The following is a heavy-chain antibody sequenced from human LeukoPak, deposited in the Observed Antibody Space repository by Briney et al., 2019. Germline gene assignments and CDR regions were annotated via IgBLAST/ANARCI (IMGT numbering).Heavy chain of an antibody. Sequence: ASVKVSCKASGYTFTNYGITWARQAPGQGLEWMGWISGYNGNTNYSQRLQGRVTMTTDTTTSTAYMELRRLRSDETAVCYCGRGWNGHFDIWGQGTMVTVSS. J-gene: IGHJ3*02. V-gene: IGHV1-18*04. CDR3: GRGWNGHFDI. D-gene: IGHD1-1*01. CDR2: ISGYNGNT. CDR1: GYTFTNYG.